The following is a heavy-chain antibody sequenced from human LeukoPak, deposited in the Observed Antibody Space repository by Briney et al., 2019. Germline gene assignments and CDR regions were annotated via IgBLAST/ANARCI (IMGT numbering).Heavy chain of an antibody. CDR2: IIPILGIA. J-gene: IGHJ6*02. CDR1: GGTFSSYA. D-gene: IGHD5-12*01. CDR3: ASREVATIKDYYYYGMDV. Sequence: SVKVYCKASGGTFSSYAISWVRQAPGQGLEWMGRIIPILGIANYAQKFQGRVTITADKSTSTAYMELSSLRSEDTAVYYCASREVATIKDYYYYGMDVWGQGTTVTVSS. V-gene: IGHV1-69*04.